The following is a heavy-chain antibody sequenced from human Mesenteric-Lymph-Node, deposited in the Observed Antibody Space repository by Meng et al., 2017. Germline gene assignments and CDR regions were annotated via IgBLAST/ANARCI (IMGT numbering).Heavy chain of an antibody. CDR3: ARDLTAGGQVGGPPTLSGFFWDY. CDR2: ISYDGSNE. V-gene: IGHV3-30*01. D-gene: IGHD2-15*01. Sequence: GESLKISCAASGFTFSSYAMHWVRQAPGKGLEWVAVISYDGSNEYYADSVKGRFTISRDNSKNTLYLQMNSLRAEDTAVYYCARDLTAGGQVGGPPTLSGFFWDYWGQGTLVTVSS. J-gene: IGHJ4*02. CDR1: GFTFSSYA.